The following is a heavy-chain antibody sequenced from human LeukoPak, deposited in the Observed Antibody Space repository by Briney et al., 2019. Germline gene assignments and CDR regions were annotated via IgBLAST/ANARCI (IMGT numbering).Heavy chain of an antibody. CDR1: GYTFTSYG. D-gene: IGHD3-10*01. Sequence: ASVKISCKASGYTFTSYGISWVRQAPGQGLEWMGWISAYNGSTNYAQKLQGRVIMTTDTPTSTAYMELRSLRSDDTAVYYCARDEYYFGSGSYFYFDYWGQGTLVTVSS. V-gene: IGHV1-18*01. CDR2: ISAYNGST. CDR3: ARDEYYFGSGSYFYFDY. J-gene: IGHJ4*02.